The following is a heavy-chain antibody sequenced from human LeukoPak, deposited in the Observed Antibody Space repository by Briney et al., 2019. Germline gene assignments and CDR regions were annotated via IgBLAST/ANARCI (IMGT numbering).Heavy chain of an antibody. CDR3: ARGAPLGYCSSTSCYTIDY. Sequence: SETLSLTCTVSGGSINGYYWSWIRQPPGKGLEWIGYIFWSGTSNYNPSLKSRVTIAVDASRNQFSLNVTSVTAADTAVYYCARGAPLGYCSSTSCYTIDYWGQGTLVTVSS. V-gene: IGHV4-59*01. J-gene: IGHJ4*02. D-gene: IGHD2-2*02. CDR2: IFWSGTS. CDR1: GGSINGYY.